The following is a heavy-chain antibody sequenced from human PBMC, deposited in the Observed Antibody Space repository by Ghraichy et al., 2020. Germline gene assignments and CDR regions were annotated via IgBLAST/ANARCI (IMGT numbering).Heavy chain of an antibody. Sequence: SETLSLTCTVSGGSISSSSYYWGWIRQPPGKGLEWIGSIYYSGSTYYNPSLKSRVTISVDTSKNQFSLKLSSVTAADTAVYYCARMLPWSGYYTNWFDPWGQGTLVTVSS. V-gene: IGHV4-39*01. CDR3: ARMLPWSGYYTNWFDP. CDR1: GGSISSSSYY. J-gene: IGHJ5*02. D-gene: IGHD3-3*01. CDR2: IYYSGST.